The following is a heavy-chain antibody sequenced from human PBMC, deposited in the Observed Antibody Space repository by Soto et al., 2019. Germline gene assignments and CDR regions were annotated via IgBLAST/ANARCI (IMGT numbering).Heavy chain of an antibody. CDR2: VLVNGDV. J-gene: IGHJ6*03. CDR1: GFTLRDSA. D-gene: IGHD6-6*01. CDR3: VRDTSSEGEDV. Sequence: EEALVESGGGLVQPGRSLRLSGATSGFTLRDSAINWVRQGPGGDLGWVSGVLVNGDVGYVASVRGRFTMPRDVAKSSLPLPRNSLKTDDTALYYCVRDTSSEGEDVWGKWTTVTVSS. V-gene: IGHV3-9*01.